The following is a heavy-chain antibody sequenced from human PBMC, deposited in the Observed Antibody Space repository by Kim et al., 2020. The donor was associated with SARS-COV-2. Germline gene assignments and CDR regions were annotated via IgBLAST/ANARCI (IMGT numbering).Heavy chain of an antibody. D-gene: IGHD4-4*01. CDR1: GFTFSSYW. CDR3: ASINTYSNYPYYYYGMDV. Sequence: GGSLRLSCAASGFTFSSYWMHWVRQAPGKGLVWVSRINSDGSSTSYADSVKGRFTISRDNAKNTLYLQMNSLRAEDTAVYYCASINTYSNYPYYYYGMDVWGQGTTVTVSS. CDR2: INSDGSST. J-gene: IGHJ6*02. V-gene: IGHV3-74*01.